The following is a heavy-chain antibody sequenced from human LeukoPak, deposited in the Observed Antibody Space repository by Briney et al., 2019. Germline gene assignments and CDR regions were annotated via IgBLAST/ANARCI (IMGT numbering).Heavy chain of an antibody. CDR2: IFYSGSA. CDR3: AGFYGSVTYTYFDS. J-gene: IGHJ4*02. V-gene: IGHV4-39*01. CDR1: GVSISNTGYY. Sequence: SETLPLTCTVSGVSISNTGYYWGWVRQPPGQGLEWIGTIFYSGSAYDTPSLRSRVSMCLDTSKNQFSLNLNSVTAADTALYFCAGFYGSVTYTYFDSWGQGTLVTVSS. D-gene: IGHD3-10*01.